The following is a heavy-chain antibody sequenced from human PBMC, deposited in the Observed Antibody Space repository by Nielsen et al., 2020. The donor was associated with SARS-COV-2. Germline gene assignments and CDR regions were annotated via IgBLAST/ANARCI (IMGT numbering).Heavy chain of an antibody. Sequence: GESLKISCAASGFTFSSYALSWVRQAPGKGLEWVAVISYDGSNKYYADSVKGRFTISRDNSKNTLYLQMNSLRAEDTAVYYCAREPNPGKLPGVYWGQGTLVTVSS. J-gene: IGHJ4*02. CDR3: AREPNPGKLPGVY. D-gene: IGHD5-24*01. CDR2: ISYDGSNK. CDR1: GFTFSSYA. V-gene: IGHV3-30-3*01.